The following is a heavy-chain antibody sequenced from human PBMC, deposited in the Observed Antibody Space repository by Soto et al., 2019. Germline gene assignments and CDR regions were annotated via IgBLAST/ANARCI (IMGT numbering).Heavy chain of an antibody. CDR1: GFTFSSYS. Sequence: PGGSPRLSCAASGFTFSSYSMNWVRRAPGKGLEWVSSISSSSSYIYYADSVKGRFTISRDNAKNSLYLQMNSLRAEDTAVYYCARESQVNYDFWSGYYPKTYYMDVWGKGTTVTVSS. D-gene: IGHD3-3*01. J-gene: IGHJ6*03. CDR2: ISSSSSYI. CDR3: ARESQVNYDFWSGYYPKTYYMDV. V-gene: IGHV3-21*01.